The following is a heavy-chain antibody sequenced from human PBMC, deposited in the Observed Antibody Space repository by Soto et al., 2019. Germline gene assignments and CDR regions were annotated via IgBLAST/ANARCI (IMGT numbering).Heavy chain of an antibody. V-gene: IGHV1-69*01. D-gene: IGHD2-2*02. Sequence: QVQLVQSGAEVKKPGSSVKVSCKASGGTFSSYAISWVRQAPGQGLEWMGGIIPIFGTANYAQKFQGRVTITADESTSTAYMELSSLGSEDTAVYYCTSDIVVVPAAISGHYGMDVWGQGTTVTVSS. CDR2: IIPIFGTA. J-gene: IGHJ6*02. CDR3: TSDIVVVPAAISGHYGMDV. CDR1: GGTFSSYA.